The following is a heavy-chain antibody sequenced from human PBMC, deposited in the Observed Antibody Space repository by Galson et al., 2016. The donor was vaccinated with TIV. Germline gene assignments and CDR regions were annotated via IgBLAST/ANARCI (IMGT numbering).Heavy chain of an antibody. CDR3: AKDDTDYLWYFDL. CDR1: GFSFSNYA. Sequence: SLRLSCAASGFSFSNYAMNWVRQAPGKGLEWVSSLRGNGGSTYYADSVKGRFTISRDNPKNTLYLQMNSLRAEDTAVYYCAKDDTDYLWYFDLWGRGTLVTVSS. J-gene: IGHJ2*01. V-gene: IGHV3-23*01. CDR2: LRGNGGST. D-gene: IGHD4/OR15-4a*01.